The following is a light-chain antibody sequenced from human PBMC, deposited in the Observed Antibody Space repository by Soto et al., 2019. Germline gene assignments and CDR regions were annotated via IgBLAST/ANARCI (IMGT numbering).Light chain of an antibody. CDR2: TVS. Sequence: DIQMTQSPSTLSAAIGDRVTITCRASQSIDRWLALYQLKPGKAPKLLIYTVSGLQSDIPSRFSGSGSGTAFTLTISSLQTDDFATYYCHQYHTHSTFGQGTKLEIK. V-gene: IGKV1-5*03. CDR1: QSIDRW. CDR3: HQYHTHST. J-gene: IGKJ2*01.